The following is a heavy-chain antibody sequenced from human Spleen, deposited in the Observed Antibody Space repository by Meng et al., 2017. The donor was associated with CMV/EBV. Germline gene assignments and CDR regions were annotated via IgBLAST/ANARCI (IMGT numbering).Heavy chain of an antibody. CDR1: GFNFANYA. CDR3: ARGSGGTLDS. V-gene: IGHV3-21*01. CDR2: ISSSSNYI. J-gene: IGHJ4*02. D-gene: IGHD2-15*01. Sequence: GESLKISCAASGFNFANYAMTWVRQAPGKGLEWVSSISSSSNYIYYADSVKGRFTVSRLNAKNSLYLQMNSLRAEDTAVYYCARGSGGTLDSWGQGTLVTVSS.